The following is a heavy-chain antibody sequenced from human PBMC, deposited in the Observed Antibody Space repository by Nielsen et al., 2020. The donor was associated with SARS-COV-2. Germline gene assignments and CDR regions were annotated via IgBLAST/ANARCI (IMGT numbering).Heavy chain of an antibody. V-gene: IGHV3-48*04. D-gene: IGHD2-2*01. CDR1: GFTFSSYG. J-gene: IGHJ6*02. CDR2: ISSSGSTT. Sequence: GESLKISCAASGFTFSSYGMHWVRQAPGKGLEWVSYISSSGSTTYYADSVKGRFTISRDNAKNSLYLQMNSLRAEDTAVYYCARSLGCSNTRCRPHYFGMDVWGQGTTVTVSS. CDR3: ARSLGCSNTRCRPHYFGMDV.